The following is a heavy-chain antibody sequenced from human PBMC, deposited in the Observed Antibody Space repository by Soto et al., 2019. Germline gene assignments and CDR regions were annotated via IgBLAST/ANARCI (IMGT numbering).Heavy chain of an antibody. CDR1: GYTFTSYD. V-gene: IGHV1-8*01. CDR3: ARERTRGFDP. CDR2: MNPNSVNT. J-gene: IGHJ5*02. Sequence: QVQLVQSGAEVKKPGASVKVSCKASGYTFTSYDINWVRHATGQGLEWMGWMNPNSVNTAYAQKFLGRVTMTRNTSISPAYMALSSLLSADTAVYYCARERTRGFDPWGQGTLVTVSS.